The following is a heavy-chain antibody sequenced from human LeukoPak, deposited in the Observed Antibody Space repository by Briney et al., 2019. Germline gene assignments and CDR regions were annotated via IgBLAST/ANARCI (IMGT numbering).Heavy chain of an antibody. J-gene: IGHJ4*02. CDR1: GGSFSGYY. V-gene: IGHV4-34*01. CDR2: INHSGST. Sequence: SETLSLTCAVYGGSFSGYYWSWIRQPPGKGLEWIGEINHSGSTNYNPSLKSRVTISVDTSKNQLSLKLSSVTAADTAVYYCARDLMTTVDYWGQGTLVTVSS. CDR3: ARDLMTTVDY. D-gene: IGHD4-17*01.